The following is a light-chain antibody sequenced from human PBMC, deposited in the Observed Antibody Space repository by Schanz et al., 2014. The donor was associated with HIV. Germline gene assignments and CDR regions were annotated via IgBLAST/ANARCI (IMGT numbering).Light chain of an antibody. V-gene: IGLV4-69*01. J-gene: IGLJ2*01. Sequence: HLVLTQSPSASASLGDSVKVTCTLSSGHSSYAIAWHQQQPEKGPRHLMKLNSDGSHTKGDGIPDRFSGSSSGAERYLTISSLQSEDEADYYCQTWDTGIVVFGGGPSSPS. CDR2: LNSDGSH. CDR3: QTWDTGIVV. CDR1: SGHSSYA.